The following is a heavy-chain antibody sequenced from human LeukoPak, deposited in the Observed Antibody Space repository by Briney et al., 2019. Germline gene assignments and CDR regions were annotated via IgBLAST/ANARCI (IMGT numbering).Heavy chain of an antibody. CDR1: GFTFSSYG. CDR3: ARVYNDYGDYFGY. J-gene: IGHJ4*02. Sequence: GGSLRLSCVASGFTFSSYGMHWVRQAPGKGLEWVAFIQYDGSNKYYADSVKGRFTIPRGNSKNTLYLQMNSLRAEDTAVYYCARVYNDYGDYFGYWGQGTLVTVSS. V-gene: IGHV3-30*02. D-gene: IGHD4-17*01. CDR2: IQYDGSNK.